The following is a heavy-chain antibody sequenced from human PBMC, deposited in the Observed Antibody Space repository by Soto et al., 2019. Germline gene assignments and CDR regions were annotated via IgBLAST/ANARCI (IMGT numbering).Heavy chain of an antibody. V-gene: IGHV4-31*03. CDR2: IYYSGST. CDR1: GGSISSGGYY. Sequence: QVQLQESGPGLVKPSQTLSLTCPVSGGSISSGGYYWSWIRQHPGKDLEWIGYIYYSGSTYYNPSLKSRVTISVDTSKNQFSLKLSSVTAADTAVYYCAREMYGEHRYFQHWGQGTLVTVSS. CDR3: AREMYGEHRYFQH. D-gene: IGHD4-17*01. J-gene: IGHJ1*01.